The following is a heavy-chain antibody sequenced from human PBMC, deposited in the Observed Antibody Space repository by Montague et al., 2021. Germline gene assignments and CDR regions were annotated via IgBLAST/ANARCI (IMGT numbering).Heavy chain of an antibody. Sequence: CAISGDSVSNNNAAWNWIREFPSRGLEWLGRTYYRSTWYTDYAVSVKGRIAINPDTSKNQFSLQLNSVTPEDTAVYYCAREGVGDLLFSFDSWGQGTLVTVSS. J-gene: IGHJ4*02. CDR3: AREGVGDLLFSFDS. D-gene: IGHD3-10*01. CDR1: GDSVSNNNAA. CDR2: TYYRSTWYT. V-gene: IGHV6-1*01.